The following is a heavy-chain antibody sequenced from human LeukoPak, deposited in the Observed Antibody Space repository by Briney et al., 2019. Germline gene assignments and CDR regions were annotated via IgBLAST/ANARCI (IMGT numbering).Heavy chain of an antibody. V-gene: IGHV3-23*01. CDR3: AKEGYSSTWNADFDY. J-gene: IGHJ4*02. CDR1: RFTFSSYA. D-gene: IGHD6-13*01. CDR2: ISGSGVIT. Sequence: GSLRLSCAASRFTFSSYAMSWVRQAPGKGLEWVSAISGSGVITYYADSVKGRFTMSRDNSKNTLYLQMNSLRAEDTAVYYCAKEGYSSTWNADFDYWGQRTLVIVSS.